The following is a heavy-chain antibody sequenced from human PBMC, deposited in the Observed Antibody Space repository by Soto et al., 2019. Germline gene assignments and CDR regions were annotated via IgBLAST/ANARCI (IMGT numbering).Heavy chain of an antibody. Sequence: SETLSLTCSVSGASIAGGSYYWSWVRQPPGKGLEWIGYIPSRGRPFYNPSLTSRGTISADSSKNQLSLQLTSVTATDTAVYYCVRDQYSGYDFALWGQGNLVTVSS. CDR2: IPSRGRP. CDR3: VRDQYSGYDFAL. CDR1: GASIAGGSYY. D-gene: IGHD5-12*01. V-gene: IGHV4-30-4*01. J-gene: IGHJ5*02.